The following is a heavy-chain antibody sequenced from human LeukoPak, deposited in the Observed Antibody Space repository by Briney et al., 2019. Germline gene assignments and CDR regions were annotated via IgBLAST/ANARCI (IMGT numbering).Heavy chain of an antibody. V-gene: IGHV3-23*01. D-gene: IGHD3-10*01. CDR1: GFTFSSNA. CDR3: AAFMVRGVIVEDY. Sequence: GGSLRLSCAASGFTFSSNAMSWVRQAPGKGLEWVSTISGGGGSTFYADSVKGRFTISRDNSKNTLYLQMNSLRAEDTAVYYCAAFMVRGVIVEDYWGQGTLVTVSS. CDR2: ISGGGGST. J-gene: IGHJ4*02.